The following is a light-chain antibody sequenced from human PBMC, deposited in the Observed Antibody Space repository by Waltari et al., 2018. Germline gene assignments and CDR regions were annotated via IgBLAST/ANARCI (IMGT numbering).Light chain of an antibody. CDR1: QSLLHSNRNNY. V-gene: IGKV2-28*01. Sequence: DIVMTQSPVSLPVTPGEPASISCRSSQSLLHSNRNNYLDWYLQKPGQSPQLLIYLGSNRASGVPDRFSGSGSGTDFTLRINRVEAEDVGVYYCMQSLQALWTFGQGTKVEIK. J-gene: IGKJ1*01. CDR3: MQSLQALWT. CDR2: LGS.